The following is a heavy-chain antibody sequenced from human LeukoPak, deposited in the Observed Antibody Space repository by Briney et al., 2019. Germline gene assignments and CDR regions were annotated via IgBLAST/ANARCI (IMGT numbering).Heavy chain of an antibody. CDR1: GFTFSSYE. J-gene: IGHJ4*02. CDR3: AAGLDYYDSSGFDY. Sequence: GGSLRLSCAASGFTFSSYEMNWVRQAPGKGLEWVSYISSSGSTIYYADSVKGRFTISRDNAKNSLYLQMNSLRAEDTAVYYCAAGLDYYDSSGFDYWAREPWSPSPQ. V-gene: IGHV3-48*03. D-gene: IGHD3-22*01. CDR2: ISSSGSTI.